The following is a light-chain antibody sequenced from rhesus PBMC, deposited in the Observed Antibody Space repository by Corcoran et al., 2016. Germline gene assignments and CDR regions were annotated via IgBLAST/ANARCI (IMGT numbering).Light chain of an antibody. V-gene: IGKV3S9*01. Sequence: EIVMTQSPATLSLSSGERATLSCRASQCVSSFAAWYQQKPQHAPRLLIYGAFSRATGIPDRFSGRGSGTDFTHSVSSLTPEDLAVSYWQQRNGYPYSCSQGTKVEVK. CDR2: GAF. CDR1: QCVSSF. CDR3: QQRNGYPYS. J-gene: IGKJ2*01.